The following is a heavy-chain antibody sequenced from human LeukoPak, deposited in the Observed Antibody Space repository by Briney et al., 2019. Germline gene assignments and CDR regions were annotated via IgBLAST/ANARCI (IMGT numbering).Heavy chain of an antibody. CDR2: IWPGDSDT. CDR1: GYSFSDYW. D-gene: IGHD1-26*01. CDR3: ARRVVGAFDP. Sequence: PGESLKISCRGSGYSFSDYWVAWVRHMPGKGLEWMGFIWPGDSDTRYSPSFQGQVTISADKSISTAYLQWSSLKASDTAMYYCARRVVGAFDPWGQGTLVTVSS. V-gene: IGHV5-51*01. J-gene: IGHJ5*02.